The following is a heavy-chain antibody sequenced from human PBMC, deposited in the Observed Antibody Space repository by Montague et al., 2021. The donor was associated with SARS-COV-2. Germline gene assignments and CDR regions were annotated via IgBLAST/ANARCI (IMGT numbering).Heavy chain of an antibody. V-gene: IGHV4-39*02. J-gene: IGHJ3*02. Sequence: SDTLSLTCTVSGGSISSNNYYWDWVRQPPGKGLEWIGSIYDSGSTYYSPSLKSRVTISVDTSKSHFSLKLNSVTAADTAVYYCARRGRKLLPVATTIGGFDIWGQGTMVTVSS. CDR2: IYDSGST. D-gene: IGHD5-12*01. CDR3: ARRGRKLLPVATTIGGFDI. CDR1: GGSISSNNYY.